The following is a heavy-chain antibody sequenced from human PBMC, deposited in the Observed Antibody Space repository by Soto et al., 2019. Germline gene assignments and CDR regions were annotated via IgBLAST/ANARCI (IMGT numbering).Heavy chain of an antibody. CDR1: GGSISSGDYY. V-gene: IGHV4-30-4*01. Sequence: QVQLQESGPGLVKPSQTLSLTCTVSGGSISSGDYYWSWIRQPPGKGLEWIGYIYYSGSTYYNPSPKRRVTISVDTSKNQFSLKLSSVTAADTAVYYCARLITMIVVVEKYWYFDLWGRGTLVTVSS. CDR3: ARLITMIVVVEKYWYFDL. D-gene: IGHD3-22*01. J-gene: IGHJ2*01. CDR2: IYYSGST.